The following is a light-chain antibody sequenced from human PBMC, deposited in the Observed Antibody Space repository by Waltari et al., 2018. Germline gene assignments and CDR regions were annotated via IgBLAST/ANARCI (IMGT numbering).Light chain of an antibody. J-gene: IGLJ3*02. CDR3: ALYMGSGIWV. CDR2: KAN. Sequence: QTVVTQEPSLSVSPGGTVTLTCALSSRPLSTTSYATWYQQTPGQAPRILVYKANARSSGVPDRFSGSILGNTAALTITGAQADDESDYYCALYMGSGIWVFGGGTRLTVL. CDR1: SRPLSTTSY. V-gene: IGLV8-61*01.